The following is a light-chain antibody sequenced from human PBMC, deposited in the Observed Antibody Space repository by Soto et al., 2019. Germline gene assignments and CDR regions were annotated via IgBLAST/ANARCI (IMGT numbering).Light chain of an antibody. Sequence: NFMLTQPHSVSESPGKTVTISCTRSGGSIASNHAQWYQQRPGSAPTTVIYKDNQRPSGVPDRFSGSIDSSSNSASLTISGLKTEDEADYYCQSYDGNNVLFGGRTKLTVL. CDR2: KDN. CDR3: QSYDGNNVL. CDR1: GGSIASNH. J-gene: IGLJ2*01. V-gene: IGLV6-57*04.